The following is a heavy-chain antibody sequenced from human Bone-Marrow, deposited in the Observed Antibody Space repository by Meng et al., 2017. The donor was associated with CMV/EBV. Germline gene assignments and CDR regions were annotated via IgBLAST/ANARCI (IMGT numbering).Heavy chain of an antibody. J-gene: IGHJ6*02. V-gene: IGHV1-18*01. CDR1: FTRYG. Sequence: FTRYGISWVRQAPGQGLGWMGWISAYNGNTNYAQKLQGRVTMTTDTSTSTAYMELRSLRSDDTAVYYCARRVVVVPAASSYYYGMDVWGQGTTVTVSS. D-gene: IGHD2-2*01. CDR3: ARRVVVVPAASSYYYGMDV. CDR2: ISAYNGNT.